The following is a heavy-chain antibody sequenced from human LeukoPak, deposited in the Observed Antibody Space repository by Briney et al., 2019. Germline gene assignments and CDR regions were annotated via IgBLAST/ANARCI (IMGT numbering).Heavy chain of an antibody. CDR2: ICTAGDT. D-gene: IGHD6-13*01. J-gene: IGHJ2*01. V-gene: IGHV3-13*01. Sequence: PGGSLRLSCAASGFTFSNYDMYWGRQTPGKGLEWGSAICTAGDTYYSGSVKGRFTISREDAKNSFYLHMNSLRAGDTAVYYCVREQQLANWYFDLWGRGTLVTVSS. CDR3: VREQQLANWYFDL. CDR1: GFTFSNYD.